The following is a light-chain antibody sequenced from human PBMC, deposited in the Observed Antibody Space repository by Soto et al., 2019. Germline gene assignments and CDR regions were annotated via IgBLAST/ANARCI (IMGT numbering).Light chain of an antibody. CDR3: QQYNYRPPA. V-gene: IGKV3-15*01. CDR2: GAS. CDR1: QSVNGN. J-gene: IGKJ5*01. Sequence: EIVMTQSPATLSVSPGERAAISCRASQSVNGNLAWYQQTPGQAPRLLIYGASTRATGIPARFSGSGFGTEFTLTISSLKSEDFAVYYCQQYNYRPPAFGQGTRLEIK.